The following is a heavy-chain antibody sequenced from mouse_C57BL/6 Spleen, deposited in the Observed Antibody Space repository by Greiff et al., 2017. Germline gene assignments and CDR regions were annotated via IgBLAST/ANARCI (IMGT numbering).Heavy chain of an antibody. Sequence: QVQLQQSGPGLVAPSQRLSITCTVSGFSLTSYGVHWVRQPPGKGLEWLVVIWSDGSTTYNSALKSRLSISKDNSKSQVFLKMNSLQADDTAMAYCARHGGTAGMDYWGQGTSVTVSS. CDR2: IWSDGST. V-gene: IGHV2-6-1*01. CDR1: GFSLTSYG. CDR3: ARHGGTAGMDY. J-gene: IGHJ4*01. D-gene: IGHD2-14*01.